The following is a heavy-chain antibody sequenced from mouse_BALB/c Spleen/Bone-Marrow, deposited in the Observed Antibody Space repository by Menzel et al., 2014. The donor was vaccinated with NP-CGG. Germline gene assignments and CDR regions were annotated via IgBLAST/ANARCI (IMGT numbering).Heavy chain of an antibody. CDR2: ISSGSSTI. J-gene: IGHJ2*01. CDR3: TRGGNWDDFDY. V-gene: IGHV5-17*02. D-gene: IGHD4-1*01. Sequence: VQLKESGGGLVQPGGSRKLSCAASGFTFSSFGMHWVLQAPEKGLEWVAYISSGSSTIFYADTVKGRFTVSRDNPKNTLFLQMSSLRSEDTAMYYCTRGGNWDDFDYWGQGTTLTVSS. CDR1: GFTFSSFG.